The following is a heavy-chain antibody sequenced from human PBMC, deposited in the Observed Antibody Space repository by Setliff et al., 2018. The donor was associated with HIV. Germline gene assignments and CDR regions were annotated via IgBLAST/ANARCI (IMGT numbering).Heavy chain of an antibody. Sequence: SETLSLTCTVSRGSISSHYWSWIRQPPGKGLEWIGEIYHSGSTNYSPSLKSRVTISVDASRNQFSLRLSSVTAADTAVYYCAAWGPRYSYAPYFFDSWGQGTLVTVSS. CDR2: IYHSGST. CDR3: AAWGPRYSYAPYFFDS. V-gene: IGHV4-34*01. CDR1: RGSISSHY. J-gene: IGHJ4*02. D-gene: IGHD5-18*01.